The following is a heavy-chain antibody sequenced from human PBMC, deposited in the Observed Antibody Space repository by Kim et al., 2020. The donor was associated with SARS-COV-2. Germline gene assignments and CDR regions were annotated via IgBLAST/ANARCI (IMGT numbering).Heavy chain of an antibody. J-gene: IGHJ5*02. V-gene: IGHV1-69*13. CDR1: GGTFSSYA. CDR3: ASSPTVAGTEWFDP. Sequence: SVKVSCKASGGTFSSYAISWVRQAPGQGLEWMGGIIPIFGTANYAQKFQGRVTITADESTSTAYMELSSLRSEDTAVYYCASSPTVAGTEWFDPWGQGTLVTVSS. D-gene: IGHD6-19*01. CDR2: IIPIFGTA.